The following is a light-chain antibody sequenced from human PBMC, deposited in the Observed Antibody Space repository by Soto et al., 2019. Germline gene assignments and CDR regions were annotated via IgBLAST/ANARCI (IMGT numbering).Light chain of an antibody. V-gene: IGLV1-51*02. CDR2: GND. CDR3: GAWDSSLSAGV. CDR1: SSNIGNNY. J-gene: IGLJ1*01. Sequence: QSVLTQPPSVSAAPGQKVTISCSGSSSNIGNNYVSWYQHLPGTAPKLLIYGNDERPSGIPDRFSASKSGTSATLGITGLLTGDEADYYCGAWDSSLSAGVFGTGTKVTVL.